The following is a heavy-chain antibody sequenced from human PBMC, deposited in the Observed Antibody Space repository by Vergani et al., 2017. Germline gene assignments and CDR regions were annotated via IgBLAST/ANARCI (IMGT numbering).Heavy chain of an antibody. V-gene: IGHV3-33*06. CDR3: AKDPFLFNYYDSSVSLEKNDAFDI. D-gene: IGHD3-22*01. Sequence: QVQLVESGGGVVQTGRSLRLSCAASGFTFSSYGMHWVRQAPGTGLEWVAVIWYEGSNKYYADSVKGRFTISRDNSKNTLYLQMNSLRAEDTAVYYCAKDPFLFNYYDSSVSLEKNDAFDIWGQGTMVTVSS. CDR1: GFTFSSYG. J-gene: IGHJ3*02. CDR2: IWYEGSNK.